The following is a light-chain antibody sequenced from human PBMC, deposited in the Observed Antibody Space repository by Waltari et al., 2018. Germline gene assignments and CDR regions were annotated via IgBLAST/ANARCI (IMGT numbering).Light chain of an antibody. CDR1: RPDVGSSSR. V-gene: IGLV2-18*02. Sequence: QSALTQPPSVSGSPGQSVTISCTGTRPDVGSSSRVSWYQQPPGSAPKVIIYEVNKRPSGVPDRFSGSKSGNTASLTISGLQPEDEADYYCSSYTSSTTLVFGGGTSLTVL. CDR2: EVN. CDR3: SSYTSSTTLV. J-gene: IGLJ3*02.